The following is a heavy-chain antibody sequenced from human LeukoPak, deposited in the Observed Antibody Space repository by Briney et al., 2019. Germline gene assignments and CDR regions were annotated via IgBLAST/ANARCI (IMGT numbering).Heavy chain of an antibody. Sequence: GGSLRLSCAASGFTFSSYAMSWVRQAPGKGLEWVSAISGSGGTTYYADSVKGRFTISRDNSKNTLYLQMNSLKTEDTAVYYCTTVGSGYLYAFDIWGQGTVVTVSS. J-gene: IGHJ3*02. D-gene: IGHD3-10*01. V-gene: IGHV3-23*01. CDR2: ISGSGGTT. CDR1: GFTFSSYA. CDR3: TTVGSGYLYAFDI.